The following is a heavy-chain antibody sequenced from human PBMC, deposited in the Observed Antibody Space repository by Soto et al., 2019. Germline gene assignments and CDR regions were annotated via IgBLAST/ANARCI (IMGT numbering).Heavy chain of an antibody. CDR2: IYYSGSS. D-gene: IGHD2-15*01. V-gene: IGHV4-59*01. CDR3: ARDQGGPFDY. CDR1: GVSFSTYY. Sequence: PSETLSLTCTVSGVSFSTYYWSWIRQAPGKGLGWIGYIYYSGSSNYNPSLKSRVTMSVDTSKNQLSLKLSSVTAADTAVYYCARDQGGPFDYWGQGTLVTVSS. J-gene: IGHJ4*02.